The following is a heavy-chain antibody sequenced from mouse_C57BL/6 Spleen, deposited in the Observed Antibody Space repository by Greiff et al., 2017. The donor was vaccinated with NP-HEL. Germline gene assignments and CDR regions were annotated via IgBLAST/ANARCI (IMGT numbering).Heavy chain of an antibody. J-gene: IGHJ4*01. CDR3: ARWGFITTVVAPGYAMDY. Sequence: EVMLRQSGPELVKPGASVKIPCKASGYTFTDYNMDWVKQSHGKSLEWIGDINPNNGGTIYNQKFKGKATLTVDKSSSTAYMELRSLTSEDTAVYYCARWGFITTVVAPGYAMDYWGQGTSVTVSS. D-gene: IGHD1-1*01. V-gene: IGHV1-18*01. CDR2: INPNNGGT. CDR1: GYTFTDYN.